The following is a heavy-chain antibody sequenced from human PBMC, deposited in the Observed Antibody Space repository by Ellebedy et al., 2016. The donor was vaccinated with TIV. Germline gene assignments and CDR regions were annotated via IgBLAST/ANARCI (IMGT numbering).Heavy chain of an antibody. V-gene: IGHV4-59*08. Sequence: SETLSLTXTVSGDSISSYYWSWIRQPAGKGLEWIGYIYYSGSTNYNPSLKSRVTISVDTSKNQFSLKLSSVTAADTAVYYCALGDFKHYYYGMDVWGQGTTVTVSS. CDR1: GDSISSYY. CDR3: ALGDFKHYYYGMDV. D-gene: IGHD3-16*01. J-gene: IGHJ6*02. CDR2: IYYSGST.